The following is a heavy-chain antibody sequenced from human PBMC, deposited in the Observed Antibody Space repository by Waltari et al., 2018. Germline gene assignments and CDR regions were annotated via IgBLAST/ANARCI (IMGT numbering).Heavy chain of an antibody. CDR3: VRDLYGRDDV. Sequence: EVQLVESGGGLVHPGGSLRLSCEASGFTFSTFWMPWVRHLPGKGLGWVSHIKPDGTSTDYGDSVEGRFTISRDNAKNTLYLQMNSLRAEDTAIYYCVRDLYGRDDVWGQGTMVTVSS. CDR1: GFTFSTFW. D-gene: IGHD3-10*01. J-gene: IGHJ3*01. V-gene: IGHV3-74*01. CDR2: IKPDGTST.